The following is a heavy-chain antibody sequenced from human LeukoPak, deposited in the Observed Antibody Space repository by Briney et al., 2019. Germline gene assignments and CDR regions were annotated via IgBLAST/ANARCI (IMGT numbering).Heavy chain of an antibody. D-gene: IGHD3-10*01. CDR1: GGSISSYY. V-gene: IGHV4-59*01. Sequence: SETLSLTCTVSGGSISSYYWSWIRQPPGKGLEWIGYIYYSGSTNYNPSLKSRVTISVDTSKNQFSLKLSSVTAADTAVYYCASSGSYYSPFYCFDYWGQGTLVTVSS. CDR3: ASSGSYYSPFYCFDY. CDR2: IYYSGST. J-gene: IGHJ4*02.